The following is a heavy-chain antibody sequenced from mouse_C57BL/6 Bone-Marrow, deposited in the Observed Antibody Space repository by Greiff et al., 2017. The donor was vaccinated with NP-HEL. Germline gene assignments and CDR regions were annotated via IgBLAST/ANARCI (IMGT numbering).Heavy chain of an antibody. Sequence: QVQLQQPGAELVRPGSSVKLSCKASGYTFTSYWMHWVKQRPIQGLEWIGNIDPSDSETHYNQKFKDKATLTVDKSSSTAYMQLSSLTSEDSAVYYCAYDGYYEVVYYAMDYWGQGTSVTVSS. J-gene: IGHJ4*01. CDR3: AYDGYYEVVYYAMDY. D-gene: IGHD2-3*01. CDR2: IDPSDSET. V-gene: IGHV1-52*01. CDR1: GYTFTSYW.